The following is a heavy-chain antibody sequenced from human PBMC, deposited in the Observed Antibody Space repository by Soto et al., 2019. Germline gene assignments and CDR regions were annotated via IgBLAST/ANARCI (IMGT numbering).Heavy chain of an antibody. J-gene: IGHJ4*02. V-gene: IGHV4-59*08. CDR2: FYYSGST. D-gene: IGHD3-3*01. Sequence: TSETLSLTCTVSGGSISSYYWSWIRQPPGKGLEWIGYFYYSGSTNYNPSLKSRVTISVDTSKNQFSLKLSSVTAADTAVYYCARLEYYDFWSGYYAFDYWGQGTLVTVSS. CDR3: ARLEYYDFWSGYYAFDY. CDR1: GGSISSYY.